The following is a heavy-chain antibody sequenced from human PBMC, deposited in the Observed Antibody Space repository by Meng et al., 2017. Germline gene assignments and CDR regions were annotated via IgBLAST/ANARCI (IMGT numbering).Heavy chain of an antibody. J-gene: IGHJ5*02. CDR1: GFTFSSYA. CDR2: TRNKANSYTT. V-gene: IGHV3-72*01. D-gene: IGHD1-26*01. CDR3: ARERDRGSSSNWFDP. Sequence: GGSLRLSCAASGFTFSSYAMSWVRQAPGKGLEWVGRTRNKANSYTTEYAASVKGRFTISRDDSKNSLYLQMNSLKTEDTAVYYCARERDRGSSSNWFDPWGQGTLVTVSS.